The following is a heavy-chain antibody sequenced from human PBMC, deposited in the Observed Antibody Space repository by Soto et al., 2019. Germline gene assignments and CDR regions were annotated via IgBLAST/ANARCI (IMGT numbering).Heavy chain of an antibody. J-gene: IGHJ6*02. Sequence: QVQLVESGGGVVQPGRSLRLSCAASGFTFSSYAMHWVRQAPGKGLEWVAVISYDGSNKYYADSVKGRFTISRDNSKNTVDLQKNSLRGEDTAVYYWGRGGLPHEKDYYYGLDVWGQGTTVTLPS. CDR1: GFTFSSYA. CDR2: ISYDGSNK. D-gene: IGHD3-10*01. CDR3: GRGGLPHEKDYYYGLDV. V-gene: IGHV3-30-3*01.